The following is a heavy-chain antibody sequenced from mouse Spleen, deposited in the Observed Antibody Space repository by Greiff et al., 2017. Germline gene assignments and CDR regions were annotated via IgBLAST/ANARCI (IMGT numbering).Heavy chain of an antibody. CDR2: ISSGGSYT. V-gene: IGHV5-6*01. CDR3: ARQRRYDALDY. J-gene: IGHJ2*01. D-gene: IGHD2-14*01. Sequence: EVKLVESGGDLVKPGGSLKLSCAASGFTFSSYGMSWVRQTPDKRLEWVATISSGGSYTYYPDSVKGRFTISRDNAKNTLYLQMSSLKSEDTAMYYCARQRRYDALDYWGQGTTLTVSS. CDR1: GFTFSSYG.